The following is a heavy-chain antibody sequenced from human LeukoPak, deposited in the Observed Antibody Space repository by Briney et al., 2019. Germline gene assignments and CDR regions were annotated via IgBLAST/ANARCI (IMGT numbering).Heavy chain of an antibody. Sequence: SETLSLTCTVSGGSISSYYWSWIRQPPGKGLEWIGYIYYSGSTYNNPSLKSRVTISVETSKNQFSLKLSSVTAADTAVYYCARGSGYYGSGSNPLDYWGREPWSPSPQ. CDR3: ARGSGYYGSGSNPLDY. V-gene: IGHV4-59*01. D-gene: IGHD3-10*01. CDR1: GGSISSYY. J-gene: IGHJ4*02. CDR2: IYYSGST.